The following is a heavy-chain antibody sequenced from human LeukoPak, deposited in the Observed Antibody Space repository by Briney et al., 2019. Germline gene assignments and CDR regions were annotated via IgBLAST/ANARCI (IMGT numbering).Heavy chain of an antibody. CDR3: AKGFSSGPLRGNDY. J-gene: IGHJ4*02. CDR2: ISGSGGST. V-gene: IGHV3-23*01. Sequence: GGSLRLSCAASGFTFSSYAMSWVRQAPGKGLEWVSAISGSGGSTFYADSVKGRFTISRDNSKNTLYLQMNSLRAEDTAVYYCAKGFSSGPLRGNDYWGQGTLVTVSS. D-gene: IGHD6-19*01. CDR1: GFTFSSYA.